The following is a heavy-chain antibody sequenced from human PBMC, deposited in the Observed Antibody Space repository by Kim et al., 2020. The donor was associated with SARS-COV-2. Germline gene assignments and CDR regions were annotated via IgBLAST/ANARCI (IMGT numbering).Heavy chain of an antibody. D-gene: IGHD3-3*01. CDR2: INHSGST. V-gene: IGHV4-34*01. CDR1: GGSFSGYY. J-gene: IGHJ6*02. Sequence: SETLSLTCAVYGGSFSGYYWSWIRQPPGKGLEWIGEINHSGSTNYNPSLKSRVTISVDTSKNQFSLKLSSVTAADTAVYYCASSPGLWSGYYQGYYYYGMDVWGQGTTVTVSS. CDR3: ASSPGLWSGYYQGYYYYGMDV.